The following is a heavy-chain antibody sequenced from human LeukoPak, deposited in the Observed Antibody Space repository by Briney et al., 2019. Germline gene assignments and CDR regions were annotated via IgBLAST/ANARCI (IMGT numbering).Heavy chain of an antibody. J-gene: IGHJ4*02. CDR3: TALDYY. D-gene: IGHD5-18*01. CDR1: GFTLSSYD. CDR2: ISYDGSNK. Sequence: GGSLRLSCAASGFTLSSYDMHWVRQAPGKGLEWVAVISYDGSNKNYADSVKGRFTISRDNSNNTLYLQMNSLRAEDTAVYYCTALDYYWGQGTLVTVSS. V-gene: IGHV3-30*03.